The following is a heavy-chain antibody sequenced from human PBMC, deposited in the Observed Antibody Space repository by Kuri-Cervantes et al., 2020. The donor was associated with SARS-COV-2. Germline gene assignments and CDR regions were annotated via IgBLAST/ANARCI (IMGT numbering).Heavy chain of an antibody. J-gene: IGHJ4*02. CDR2: IYYSGST. CDR1: GGSISSYY. Sequence: ESLKISCTVSGGSISSYYWSWIRQPPGKGLEWIGYIYYSGSTNYNPSLKSRVTISVDTSKNQLSLKLSSVTAADTAVYYCARVGEYSSSLDYWGQGTLVTVSS. CDR3: ARVGEYSSSLDY. V-gene: IGHV4-59*01. D-gene: IGHD6-13*01.